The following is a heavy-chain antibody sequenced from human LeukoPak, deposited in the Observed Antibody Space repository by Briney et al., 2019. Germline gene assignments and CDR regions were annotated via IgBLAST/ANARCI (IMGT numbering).Heavy chain of an antibody. CDR1: GFTFSSYA. CDR3: AKDGGNSSWYELVCWFDP. CDR2: ISGSGGST. J-gene: IGHJ5*02. D-gene: IGHD6-13*01. V-gene: IGHV3-23*01. Sequence: GGSLRLSCAASGFTFSSYAMSWVRQAPGKGLEWVSAISGSGGSTYYADSVKGRFTISRDNSKNTLYLQMNSLRAEDTAVYYCAKDGGNSSWYELVCWFDPWGQGTLVTVSS.